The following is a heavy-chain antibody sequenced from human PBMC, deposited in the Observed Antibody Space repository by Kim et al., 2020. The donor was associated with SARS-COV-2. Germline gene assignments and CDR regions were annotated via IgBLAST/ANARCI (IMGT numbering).Heavy chain of an antibody. D-gene: IGHD3-10*01. CDR1: GGSISSYY. CDR2: IYYSGST. Sequence: SETLSLTCTVSGGSISSYYWSWIRQPPGKGLDWMVYIYYSGSTNYKPALKSRVTITVDTSKNQLSLKPSSLPAGDTAVYYCARGGPLWFGEFYNWFDPWGQRTLVTVSS. V-gene: IGHV4-59*01. CDR3: ARGGPLWFGEFYNWFDP. J-gene: IGHJ5*02.